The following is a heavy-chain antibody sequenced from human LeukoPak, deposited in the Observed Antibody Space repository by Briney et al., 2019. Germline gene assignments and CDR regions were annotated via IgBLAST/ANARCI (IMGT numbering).Heavy chain of an antibody. D-gene: IGHD3-10*01. Sequence: GGSLRLSCAAPGFRFSTYGIHWARPAPGKGVEWVAVISDDGNDKYYADSVRGRFTISRDNSKNTLYLQMNRLKVDDTAVYYCAKAHEGEVHDAFDVWGQGTVVTVSS. CDR3: AKAHEGEVHDAFDV. J-gene: IGHJ3*01. CDR2: ISDDGNDK. CDR1: GFRFSTYG. V-gene: IGHV3-30*18.